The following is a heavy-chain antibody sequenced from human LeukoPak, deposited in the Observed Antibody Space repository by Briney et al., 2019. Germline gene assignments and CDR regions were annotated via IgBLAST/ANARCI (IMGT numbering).Heavy chain of an antibody. Sequence: PSETLSLTCTVSGGSISSSSYYWGWIRQPPGKGLEWIGSIYYSGSTYYNPSLKSRVTISVDTSKNQFSLKLGSVTAADTAVYYCARDSAAVAGNWFDPWGQGTLVTVSS. CDR3: ARDSAAVAGNWFDP. CDR2: IYYSGST. CDR1: GGSISSSSYY. D-gene: IGHD6-19*01. V-gene: IGHV4-39*07. J-gene: IGHJ5*02.